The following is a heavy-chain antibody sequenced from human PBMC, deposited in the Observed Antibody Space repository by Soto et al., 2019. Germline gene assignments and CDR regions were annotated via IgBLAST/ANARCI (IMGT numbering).Heavy chain of an antibody. V-gene: IGHV3-23*01. Sequence: EVQLLESGGGLVQPGESLRLSCAASGFTFSSYAMSWVRQAPGKGLEWVSVISGSDDSTYYADSVKGRFTISRDNSKYTLYPQMHSLRAEDTAVYYCAKRSSSSTFDYGGQGTLVTVSS. CDR3: AKRSSSSTFDY. D-gene: IGHD6-6*01. CDR1: GFTFSSYA. CDR2: ISGSDDST. J-gene: IGHJ4*02.